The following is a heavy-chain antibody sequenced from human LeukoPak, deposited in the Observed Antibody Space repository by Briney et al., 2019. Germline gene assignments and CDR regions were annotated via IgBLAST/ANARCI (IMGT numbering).Heavy chain of an antibody. J-gene: IGHJ5*02. CDR2: ISYDGSNK. D-gene: IGHD2-2*01. Sequence: GGSLRLSCEASGFTFSTYWMGWVRQAPGKGLEWVAVISYDGSNKYYADSVKGRFTISRDNSKNTLYLQMNSLRAEDTAVYYCASRPAANNWFDPWGQGTLVTVSS. CDR1: GFTFSTYW. CDR3: ASRPAANNWFDP. V-gene: IGHV3-30*03.